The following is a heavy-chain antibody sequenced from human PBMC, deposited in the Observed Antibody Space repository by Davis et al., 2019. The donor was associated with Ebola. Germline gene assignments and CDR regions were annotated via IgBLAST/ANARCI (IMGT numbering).Heavy chain of an antibody. CDR1: GFTFSDYY. CDR2: IGGGGGSI. Sequence: GESLKISCAASGFTFSDYYMSWIRQAPGKGLEWVSSIGGGGGSIYYADSVKGRFTISRDNSKNTLYLQMNSLRAEDTAVYYCAKRDGSAEDYWGQGTLVTVSS. J-gene: IGHJ4*02. CDR3: AKRDGSAEDY. D-gene: IGHD1-26*01. V-gene: IGHV3-23*01.